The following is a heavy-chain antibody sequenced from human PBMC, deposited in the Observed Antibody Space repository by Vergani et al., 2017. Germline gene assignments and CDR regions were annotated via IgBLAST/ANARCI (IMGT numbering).Heavy chain of an antibody. CDR2: IYHSGST. CDR3: ARHGSAIVVVAATCFDP. CDR1: GYSISSGYY. V-gene: IGHV4-38-2*01. J-gene: IGHJ5*02. D-gene: IGHD2-15*01. Sequence: QVQLQESGPGLVKPSETLSLTCAVSGYSISSGYYWGWIRQPPGKGLEWIGNIYHSGSTYYNPSLKSRVTISVDTSQNQFSLKLSSVTAADTAVYYCARHGSAIVVVAATCFDPWGQGTLVTVSS.